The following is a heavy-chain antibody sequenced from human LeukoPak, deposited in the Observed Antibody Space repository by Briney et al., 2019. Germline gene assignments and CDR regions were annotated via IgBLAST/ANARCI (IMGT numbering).Heavy chain of an antibody. V-gene: IGHV3-7*01. CDR3: ARDASPGYNSAWFDAFDI. J-gene: IGHJ3*02. D-gene: IGHD6-19*01. CDR2: IKKDGSDK. Sequence: GGSLRLSCAASGFTFSSYWMTWVRHAPGKGLEWVANIKKDGSDKNYVDSVKGRFTMSRDNAKNSLYLQMNSLRAEDTAVYYCARDASPGYNSAWFDAFDIWGQGTMVTVSS. CDR1: GFTFSSYW.